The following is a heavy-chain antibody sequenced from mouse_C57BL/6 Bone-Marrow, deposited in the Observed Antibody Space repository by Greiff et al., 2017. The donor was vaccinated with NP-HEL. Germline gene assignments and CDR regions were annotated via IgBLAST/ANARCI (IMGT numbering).Heavy chain of an antibody. D-gene: IGHD1-1*01. Sequence: VQLQQPGAELVKPGASVKLSCKASGYTFTSYWMHWVKQRPGQGLEWIGMIHPNSGSTNYNEKFKSKATLTVDKSSSTAYMQLSSLTSEDSAVCYCARPYYYGSSPWFAYWGQGTLVTVSA. V-gene: IGHV1-64*01. CDR1: GYTFTSYW. CDR2: IHPNSGST. J-gene: IGHJ3*01. CDR3: ARPYYYGSSPWFAY.